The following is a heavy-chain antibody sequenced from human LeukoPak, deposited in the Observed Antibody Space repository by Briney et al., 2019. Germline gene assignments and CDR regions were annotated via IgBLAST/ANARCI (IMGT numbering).Heavy chain of an antibody. Sequence: ASVKVSCKASGYTFTTDAMHWVRQAPGQRLECMGWINAGNGDTKYSQKFQGRVTITRDTSASTAYMELSSLRSEDTGVYYCARGRYCTTTSCLNWFDPWGQGTLVTVSS. J-gene: IGHJ5*02. CDR1: GYTFTTDA. CDR2: INAGNGDT. V-gene: IGHV1-3*01. CDR3: ARGRYCTTTSCLNWFDP. D-gene: IGHD2-2*01.